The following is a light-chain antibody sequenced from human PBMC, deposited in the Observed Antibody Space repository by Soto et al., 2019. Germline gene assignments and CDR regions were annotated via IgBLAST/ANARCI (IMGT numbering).Light chain of an antibody. CDR3: CSYAGSFIFV. Sequence: QSVLTQPRSVSGSPGQSVTISCTGTSSDIGNYNYVSWYQQYPGKAPKLIIYDVSKRPSGIPDRFFGSKFGNTASLTISGLQAEDEADYYCCSYAGSFIFVFRTGTTVAVL. V-gene: IGLV2-11*01. CDR2: DVS. J-gene: IGLJ1*01. CDR1: SSDIGNYNY.